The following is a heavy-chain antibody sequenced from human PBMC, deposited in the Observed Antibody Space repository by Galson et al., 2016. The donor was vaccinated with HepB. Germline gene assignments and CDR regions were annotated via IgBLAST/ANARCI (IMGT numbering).Heavy chain of an antibody. Sequence: SVKVSCKASGYTFTTYALHWVRQAPGQRLEWMGWINPGNGNTKYSQKFRGRVTFTSDTSASTAYMEVSSLTSEDTAVYYCTTLDGDYYYYYGLELWGQGTTVTVSS. J-gene: IGHJ6*02. V-gene: IGHV1-3*01. CDR1: GYTFTTYA. CDR3: TTLDGDYYYYYGLEL. D-gene: IGHD4-17*01. CDR2: INPGNGNT.